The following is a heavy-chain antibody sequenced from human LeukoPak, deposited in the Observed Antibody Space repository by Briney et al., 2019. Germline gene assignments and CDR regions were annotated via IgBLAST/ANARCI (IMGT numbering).Heavy chain of an antibody. CDR3: ARTPTIITHFDY. CDR1: GFTFSSYW. Sequence: GGYLRLSCAASGFTFSSYWMSWVRQAPGKGLEWVANIKLDGSGKYYVDSVKGRFAISRDNARNSLYLQMNSLRAEDTAVYYCARTPTIITHFDYWGQGTLVTVSS. V-gene: IGHV3-7*01. D-gene: IGHD3-9*01. J-gene: IGHJ4*02. CDR2: IKLDGSGK.